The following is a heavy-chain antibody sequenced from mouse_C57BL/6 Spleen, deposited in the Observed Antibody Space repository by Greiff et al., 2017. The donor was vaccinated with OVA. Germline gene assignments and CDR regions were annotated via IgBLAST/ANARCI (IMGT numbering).Heavy chain of an antibody. CDR2: IDPETGGT. Sequence: VQLQQSGAELVRPGASVTLSCKASGYTFTDYEMHWVKQTPVHGLEWIGAIDPETGGTAYNQKFKGKAILTADKSSSTAYMELRSLTSEDSAVYYCTAAYYYGSSYCWGQGTTLTVSS. CDR3: TAAYYYGSSYC. J-gene: IGHJ2*01. V-gene: IGHV1-15*01. CDR1: GYTFTDYE. D-gene: IGHD1-1*01.